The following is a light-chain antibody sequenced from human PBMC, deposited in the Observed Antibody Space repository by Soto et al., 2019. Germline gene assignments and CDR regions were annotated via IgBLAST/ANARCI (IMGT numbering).Light chain of an antibody. J-gene: IGKJ1*01. CDR1: QGIRVD. CDR3: LQDHGYPWT. CDR2: AAS. V-gene: IGKV1-6*02. Sequence: AIHMTQSPASLSASVGDTVTITCRAGQGIRVDLDWYQQKPGKAPKLLISAASTLQSGVPSRFSGSGSGTHFTLTINGLQPEDFATYFCLQDHGYPWTFGQGTKVDIK.